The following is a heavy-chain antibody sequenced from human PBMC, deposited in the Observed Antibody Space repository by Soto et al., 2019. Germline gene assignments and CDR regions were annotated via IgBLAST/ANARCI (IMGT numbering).Heavy chain of an antibody. Sequence: SETLSLTCRVSGDSISSYYWSWIRQSAGKGLEWIGRTYTTGDTNYNPSLKSRVTMSVDTSRHQLSLHLSSVTAADTAVYYCAREYTETVDGPTPFYFDYWGQGTPVTVSS. CDR1: GDSISSYY. D-gene: IGHD6-19*01. CDR3: AREYTETVDGPTPFYFDY. J-gene: IGHJ4*02. V-gene: IGHV4-4*07. CDR2: TYTTGDT.